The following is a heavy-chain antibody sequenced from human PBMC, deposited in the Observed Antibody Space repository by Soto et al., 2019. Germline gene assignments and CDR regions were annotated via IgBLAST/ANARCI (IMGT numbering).Heavy chain of an antibody. D-gene: IGHD3-3*01. CDR1: GGSISSSSYY. CDR3: VSTSEWSVLDN. CDR2: IYYSGYSGTT. J-gene: IGHJ4*02. Sequence: QLQLQESGPGLVKPSETLSLKCTVSGGSISSSSYYWGWIRQPPGKGLEWIGNIYYSGYSGTTYYNPCLKSRLTISVDTSNNQFSLKLSSVTAADTAVYFCVSTSEWSVLDNWGQGTLVIVSS. V-gene: IGHV4-39*01.